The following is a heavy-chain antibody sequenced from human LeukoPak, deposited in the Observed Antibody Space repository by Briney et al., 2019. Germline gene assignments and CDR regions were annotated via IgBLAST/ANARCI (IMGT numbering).Heavy chain of an antibody. CDR1: GGSISSGGYS. Sequence: PSETLSLTCAVSGGSISSGGYSWSWIRQPPGKGLEWIGYIYHSGSTYYNPSLKSRVTISVDRSKNQFSLKLSSVTAADTAVCYCARGDDYDVNGMDVWGQGTTVTVSS. D-gene: IGHD4-17*01. CDR2: IYHSGST. CDR3: ARGDDYDVNGMDV. V-gene: IGHV4-30-2*01. J-gene: IGHJ6*02.